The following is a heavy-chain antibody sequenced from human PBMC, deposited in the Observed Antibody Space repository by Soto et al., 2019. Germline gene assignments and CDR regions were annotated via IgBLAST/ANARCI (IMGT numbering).Heavy chain of an antibody. CDR2: INPKNGDT. V-gene: IGHV1-2*02. CDR1: GYTFIGFS. J-gene: IGHJ6*02. CDR3: SKGRWTVGHCSGGSCYDGMDV. D-gene: IGHD2-15*01. Sequence: ASVKVSCKSSGYTFIGFSLHWVRQAPGQGLEWMGWINPKNGDTYYAQKFQSRVTMTRDTSINTVYMELNSLKSDDTAVYYCSKGRWTVGHCSGGSCYDGMDVWGQGPRSPSP.